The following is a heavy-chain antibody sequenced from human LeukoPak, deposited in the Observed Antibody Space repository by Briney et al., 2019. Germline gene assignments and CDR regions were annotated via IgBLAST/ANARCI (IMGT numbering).Heavy chain of an antibody. CDR3: ARAPLHYSSGRPRNWFDP. CDR2: ISGSGGST. J-gene: IGHJ5*02. V-gene: IGHV3-23*01. Sequence: GGSLRLSCAASGFTFSSYAMSWVRQAPGKGLEWVSAISGSGGSTYYADSVKGRFTISRDNSKNTLYLQMNSLRAEDTAVYYCARAPLHYSSGRPRNWFDPWGQGTLVTVSS. CDR1: GFTFSSYA. D-gene: IGHD6-19*01.